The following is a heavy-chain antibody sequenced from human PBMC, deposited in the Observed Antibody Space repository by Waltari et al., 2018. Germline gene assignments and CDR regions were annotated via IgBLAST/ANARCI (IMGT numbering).Heavy chain of an antibody. CDR1: GFTFSSYA. J-gene: IGHJ4*02. Sequence: EVQLLESGGGLVQPGGSLRLSCAASGFTFSSYAMSWVRQAPGKGLEWVSAISGSGGSTYYADSVKGRFTISRENSKNTLYLQMNSLRAEDTAVYYCAKVGSGSYCADYWGQGTLVTVSS. V-gene: IGHV3-23*01. CDR2: ISGSGGST. D-gene: IGHD1-26*01. CDR3: AKVGSGSYCADY.